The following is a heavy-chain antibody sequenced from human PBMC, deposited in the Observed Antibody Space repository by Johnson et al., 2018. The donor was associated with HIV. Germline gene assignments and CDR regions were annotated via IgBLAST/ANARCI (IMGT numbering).Heavy chain of an antibody. J-gene: IGHJ3*02. CDR2: IYSGGST. CDR1: GFAFSNVW. D-gene: IGHD6-13*01. V-gene: IGHV3-66*04. CDR3: ARPVIAADDAFDI. Sequence: VQLVESGGGVVQPGGSLRLSCAASGFAFSNVWMSWVRQAPGKGLEWVSVIYSGGSTYYADSVKGRFTISRDISKNTLFLQMNSLRAEDTAVYYCARPVIAADDAFDIWGQGTMVTVSS.